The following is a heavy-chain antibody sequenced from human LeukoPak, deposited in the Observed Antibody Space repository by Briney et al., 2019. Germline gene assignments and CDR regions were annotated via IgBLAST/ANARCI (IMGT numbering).Heavy chain of an antibody. Sequence: ASVKVSCKASGYTFTGYYMHWVRQAPGQGLEWMGWINPNSGGTNYAQKFQGRVTMTRDTSISTAYMELSRLRSDDTAVNYCARVAPRESGYSYQGFDYWGQGTLVTVSS. CDR3: ARVAPRESGYSYQGFDY. CDR1: GYTFTGYY. J-gene: IGHJ4*02. CDR2: INPNSGGT. V-gene: IGHV1-2*02. D-gene: IGHD5-18*01.